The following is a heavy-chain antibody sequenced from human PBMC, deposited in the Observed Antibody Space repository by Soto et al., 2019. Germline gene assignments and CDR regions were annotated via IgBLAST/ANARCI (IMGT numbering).Heavy chain of an antibody. V-gene: IGHV3-23*01. D-gene: IGHD2-8*01. CDR3: XKXSGPLTNTPVYHYYYMDV. J-gene: IGHJ6*03. CDR1: GFTFSSYA. Sequence: PGGSLRLSCAASGFTFSSYAMTWVRQAPVNGLEFVSSIGGFFGSTHYADSVKGRFTFSRYNSKNTLYLQMNSLRADNTAVYYFXKXSGPLTNTPVYHYYYMDVWAKGNTVTVS. CDR2: IGGFFGST.